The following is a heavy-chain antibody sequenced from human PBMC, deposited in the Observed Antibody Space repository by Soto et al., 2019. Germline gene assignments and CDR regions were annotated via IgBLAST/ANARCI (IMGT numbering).Heavy chain of an antibody. V-gene: IGHV1-58*01. CDR1: GFTFSSSV. CDR2: VVVGNGNT. J-gene: IGHJ6*02. D-gene: IGHD3-3*01. Sequence: ASVKVSCKASGFTFSSSVVQWVRQARGERLEWIGWVVVGNGNTKYAQKFQERVTITRDMSTRTAYMELSSLRSEDTAVYYCAAGITTFGAKVVWGQGATGTVSS. CDR3: AAGITTFGAKVV.